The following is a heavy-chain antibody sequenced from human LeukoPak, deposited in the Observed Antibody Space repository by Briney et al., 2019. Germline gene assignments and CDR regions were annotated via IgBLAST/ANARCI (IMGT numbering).Heavy chain of an antibody. CDR3: ATLTQSL. V-gene: IGHV1-2*02. J-gene: IGHJ4*02. D-gene: IGHD1-14*01. CDR2: INPNSGGT. Sequence: GASVKISCKASGYTFTNYAMNWVRQAPGQGLELMGWINPNSGGTKYAQKFQGRVTMTRDTSISTAYMELSRLRSDDTAVYYCATLTQSLWGQGTLVTVSS. CDR1: GYTFTNYA.